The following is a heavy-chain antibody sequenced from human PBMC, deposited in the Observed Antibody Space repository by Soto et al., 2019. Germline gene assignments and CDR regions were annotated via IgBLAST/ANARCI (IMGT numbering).Heavy chain of an antibody. CDR1: GFTFSSYA. CDR2: ISYDGSNK. Sequence: GGSLRLSCAASGFTFSSYAMHWVRQAPGKGLEWVAVISYDGSNKYYADSVKGRFTISRDNAKDSMYLEMNSLRVEDTAFYFCVKGTFSSSKVIFDYWGQGTLVTVSS. CDR3: VKGTFSSSKVIFDY. V-gene: IGHV3-30-3*02. D-gene: IGHD6-6*01. J-gene: IGHJ4*02.